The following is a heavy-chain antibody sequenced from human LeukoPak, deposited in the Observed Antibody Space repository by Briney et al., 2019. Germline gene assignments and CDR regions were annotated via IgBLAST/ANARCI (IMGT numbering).Heavy chain of an antibody. CDR3: ARMFGGYCSGGSCYKAFDI. J-gene: IGHJ3*02. CDR2: IYYSGST. V-gene: IGHV4-59*01. Sequence: PSETLSLTCTVSAGSISSYYWSWIRQPPGKGLEWIGFIYYSGSTNYNPSLKSRVTISVDTSKNQFSLKLSSVTAADMAVYYCARMFGGYCSGGSCYKAFDIWGQGTMVTVSS. D-gene: IGHD2-15*01. CDR1: AGSISSYY.